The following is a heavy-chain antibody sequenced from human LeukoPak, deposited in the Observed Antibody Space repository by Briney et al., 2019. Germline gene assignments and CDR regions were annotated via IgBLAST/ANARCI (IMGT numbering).Heavy chain of an antibody. D-gene: IGHD3-10*01. CDR3: ARERVRGSGVIDY. CDR1: GGSIGSYY. CDR2: IYYSGST. Sequence: SETLSLTCTVSGGSIGSYYWSWIRQPPGKGLEWIGYIYYSGSTNYNPSLKSRVNISVDTSKNQFSLKLSAVTAADTAVYYCARERVRGSGVIDYWGQGTLVTVSS. V-gene: IGHV4-59*01. J-gene: IGHJ4*02.